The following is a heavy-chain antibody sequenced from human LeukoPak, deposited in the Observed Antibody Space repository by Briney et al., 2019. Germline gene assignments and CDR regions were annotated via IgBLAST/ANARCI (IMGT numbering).Heavy chain of an antibody. D-gene: IGHD5-12*01. Sequence: SETLSLTCTVSGGSISSYYRSWIRQPPGKGLEWIGYIYYSGSTNYNPSLKSRVTISVDTSKNQFSLKLSSVTAADTAVYYCARTGYSGYYFDYWGQGTLVTVSS. CDR2: IYYSGST. CDR1: GGSISSYY. CDR3: ARTGYSGYYFDY. J-gene: IGHJ4*02. V-gene: IGHV4-59*01.